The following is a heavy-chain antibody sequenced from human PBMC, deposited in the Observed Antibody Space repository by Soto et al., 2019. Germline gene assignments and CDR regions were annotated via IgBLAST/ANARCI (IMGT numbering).Heavy chain of an antibody. J-gene: IGHJ5*02. D-gene: IGHD1-26*01. V-gene: IGHV1-2*02. Sequence: ASAKVSCKASGYTFTGYYMHWVRQAPGQGLEWMGWINPNSGGTNYAQKFQGRVTMTRDTSISTAYMELSRLRSDDTAVYYCAREGPTRRSGWFDPWGQGTLVTVSS. CDR3: AREGPTRRSGWFDP. CDR1: GYTFTGYY. CDR2: INPNSGGT.